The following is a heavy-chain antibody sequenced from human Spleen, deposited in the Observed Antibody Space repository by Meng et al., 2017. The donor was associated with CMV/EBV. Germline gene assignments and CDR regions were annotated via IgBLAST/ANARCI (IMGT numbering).Heavy chain of an antibody. CDR2: INPNSGGT. CDR1: GYTFTGYY. V-gene: IGHV1-2*02. CDR3: ARDMILTGYPNWFDP. J-gene: IGHJ5*02. D-gene: IGHD3-9*01. Sequence: SGYTFTGYYMHWVRQAPGRGLEWMGWINPNSGGTNYAQKFQGRVTVTRDTSISTAYMELSRLRSDDTAVYYCARDMILTGYPNWFDPWGQGTLVTVSS.